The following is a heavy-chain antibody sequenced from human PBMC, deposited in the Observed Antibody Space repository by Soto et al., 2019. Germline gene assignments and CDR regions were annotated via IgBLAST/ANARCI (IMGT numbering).Heavy chain of an antibody. Sequence: GXSVKVTFNASGYTVTSYYMHLVRQAPGQGLEWMGIINPSGGSTSYAQKFQGRVTMTRDTSTSTVYMELSSLRSEDTAVYYCARDRSGGSCYFDYWGQGTLVTVSS. J-gene: IGHJ4*02. V-gene: IGHV1-46*03. D-gene: IGHD2-15*01. CDR1: GYTVTSYY. CDR3: ARDRSGGSCYFDY. CDR2: INPSGGST.